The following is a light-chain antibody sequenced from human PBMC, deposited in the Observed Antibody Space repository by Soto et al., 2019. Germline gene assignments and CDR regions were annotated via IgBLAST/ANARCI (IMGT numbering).Light chain of an antibody. Sequence: DILMTQSQSSLSASVGDRVTITCRASHRISSHVNWHHQRPGKAPTLLIFGASVLQSGVPSRFSGTGSGTEVTLTISSLQPEDLGTYYCQQTYSTPYTFGQGTTVVIK. CDR2: GAS. J-gene: IGKJ2*01. CDR3: QQTYSTPYT. V-gene: IGKV1-39*01. CDR1: HRISSH.